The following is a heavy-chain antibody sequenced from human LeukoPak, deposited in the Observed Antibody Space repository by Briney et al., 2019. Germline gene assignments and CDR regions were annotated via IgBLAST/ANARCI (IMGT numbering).Heavy chain of an antibody. V-gene: IGHV3-30*02. J-gene: IGHJ4*02. CDR3: AREEGSYYGY. Sequence: GGSLRLSCAASEFTFSNYDMHWVRQAPGKGLEWMALIRYDGSNKYYADSVKGRFTISRDNSKNTLYLQMNSLRAEDTAVYYCAREEGSYYGYWGQGTLVTVSS. CDR2: IRYDGSNK. CDR1: EFTFSNYD. D-gene: IGHD3-10*01.